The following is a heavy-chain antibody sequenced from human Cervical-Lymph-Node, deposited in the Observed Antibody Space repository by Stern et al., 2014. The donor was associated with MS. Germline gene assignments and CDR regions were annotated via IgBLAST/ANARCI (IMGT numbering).Heavy chain of an antibody. CDR2: IYYSGST. CDR3: ARDGRDKQGYYYGMDV. V-gene: IGHV4-59*01. J-gene: IGHJ6*02. D-gene: IGHD1/OR15-1a*01. Sequence: QVQLVQSGPGLVKPSETLSLTCTVSGGSISSYYWSWIRQPPGKGLEWIGYIYYSGSTNYNPSLKSRVTISVDTSKNQFSLKLSSVTAADTAVYYCARDGRDKQGYYYGMDVWGQGTTVTVSS. CDR1: GGSISSYY.